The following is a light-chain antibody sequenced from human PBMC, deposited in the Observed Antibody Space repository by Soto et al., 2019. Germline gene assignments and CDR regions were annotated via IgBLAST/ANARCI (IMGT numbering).Light chain of an antibody. CDR2: DAS. J-gene: IGKJ3*01. Sequence: DIQMTQSPSSLSASVGDRVTITCQASQDISNFLNWYQQKPGKAPKLLIYDASNLETGVPSRFSGSVSGTDFIFIITSLQPEDIATYYCQQYDSLPFTFGPGTKVDIK. CDR3: QQYDSLPFT. V-gene: IGKV1-33*01. CDR1: QDISNF.